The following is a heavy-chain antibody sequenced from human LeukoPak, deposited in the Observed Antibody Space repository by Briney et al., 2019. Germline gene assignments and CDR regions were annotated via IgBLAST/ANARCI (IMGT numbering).Heavy chain of an antibody. CDR3: ARDNRYSNTWHLDY. CDR1: GGSISSDGSY. D-gene: IGHD6-13*01. J-gene: IGHJ4*02. CDR2: IHYSGST. Sequence: SQTLSLTCTVSGGSISSDGSYWSWIRQHPGKGLEWIGYIHYSGSTYYNPSLRSRVTMSIDTSKNQFSLKLSSVTAADTAVYYCARDNRYSNTWHLDYWGQGTLVTVSS. V-gene: IGHV4-31*03.